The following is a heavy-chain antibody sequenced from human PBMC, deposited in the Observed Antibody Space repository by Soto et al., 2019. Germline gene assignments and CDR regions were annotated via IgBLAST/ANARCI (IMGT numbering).Heavy chain of an antibody. V-gene: IGHV1-69*01. D-gene: IGHD6-25*01. CDR1: RGTFSNYA. Sequence: QVQLVQTGAEVKRPGSSVNVSCTASRGTFSNYAILWVRQAPGQGLEWMGGIVPTHDTTDYAQKCEGRVTITGEETSSPAHMELRSLRSENTAVYSCGTACARRLPWRHGTRVNASS. J-gene: IGHJ5*02. CDR3: GTACARRLP. CDR2: IVPTHDTT.